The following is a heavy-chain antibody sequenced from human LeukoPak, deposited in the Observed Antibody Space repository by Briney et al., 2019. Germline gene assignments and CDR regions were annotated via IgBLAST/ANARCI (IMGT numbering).Heavy chain of an antibody. V-gene: IGHV3-21*01. Sequence: PGGSLRLSCAASGFTFSSYSMNWVRQAPGKGLEWVSSISSSSSYIYYADSVKGRFTISRDNAKNSLYLQMNSLRAEDTAVYYCARLEYSSTRLGFMDVWGKGTTVTVSS. J-gene: IGHJ6*03. CDR3: ARLEYSSTRLGFMDV. D-gene: IGHD6-6*01. CDR2: ISSSSSYI. CDR1: GFTFSSYS.